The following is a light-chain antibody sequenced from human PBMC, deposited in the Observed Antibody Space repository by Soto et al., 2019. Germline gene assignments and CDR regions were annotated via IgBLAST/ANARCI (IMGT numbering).Light chain of an antibody. CDR1: QGISSF. Sequence: DIQLTQSPSFLSASIGDRVTFTCRASQGISSFLAWYQHTPGKAPKLLIYAASTLQSGFPSRFSGSGSGREFALTISGLQAEDFATYCCQPLSGYPWTFGQGNKVEIK. V-gene: IGKV1-9*01. CDR2: AAS. CDR3: QPLSGYPWT. J-gene: IGKJ1*01.